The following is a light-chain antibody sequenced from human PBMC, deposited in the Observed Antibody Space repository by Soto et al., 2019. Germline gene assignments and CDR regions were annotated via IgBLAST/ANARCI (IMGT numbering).Light chain of an antibody. CDR2: DVS. CDR1: SSDVGGYNF. Sequence: QSALTQPASVSRSPGHSSTISCTGTSSDVGGYNFVSWYQQHPGKAPKFLIYDVSNRPSGVSTRFSGSKSGTSASLAISGLRSEDEADYYCAAWDDSLSEVFGTGTKVTVL. V-gene: IGLV2-14*03. J-gene: IGLJ1*01. CDR3: AAWDDSLSEV.